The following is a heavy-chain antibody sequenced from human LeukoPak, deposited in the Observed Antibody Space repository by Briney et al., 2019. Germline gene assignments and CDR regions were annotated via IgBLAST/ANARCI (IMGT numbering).Heavy chain of an antibody. CDR2: IYYSGST. CDR3: ARGAPGSQTRDY. CDR1: GGSISSSSYY. V-gene: IGHV4-39*01. J-gene: IGHJ4*02. D-gene: IGHD1-26*01. Sequence: PSETLSLTCTVSGGSISSSSYYWGWIRQPPGKGLEWIGSIYYSGSTYYNPSLKSRVTISVDTSKNQFSLKLSSVTAADTAVYYCARGAPGSQTRDYWGQGTLVTVSS.